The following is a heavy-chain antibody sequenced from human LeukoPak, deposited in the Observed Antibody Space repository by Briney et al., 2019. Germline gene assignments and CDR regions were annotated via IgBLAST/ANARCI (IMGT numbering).Heavy chain of an antibody. CDR1: GFTFSSST. Sequence: GGSLRLSCVTSGFTFSSSTMSWVRQAPGKGLEWVSAITHSGGFTTYVDSVKGRFTISRDNSKNTLYLQMNSLRAEDTAVYYCAKVVDGGTSDYWGQGTLVTVSS. CDR3: AKVVDGGTSDY. V-gene: IGHV3-23*01. J-gene: IGHJ4*02. CDR2: ITHSGGFT. D-gene: IGHD4-23*01.